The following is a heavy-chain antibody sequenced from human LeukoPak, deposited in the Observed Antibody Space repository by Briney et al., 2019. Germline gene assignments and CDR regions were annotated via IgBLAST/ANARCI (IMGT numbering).Heavy chain of an antibody. Sequence: PGGSLRLSCAASGFTFSSYSMSWVRQAPGKGLEWVSVIYSGGSTYYADSVKGRFTISRDNSKNTLYLQMNSLRTEDTAIYYCARVKQQRGAFDIWGQGTMVTVSS. CDR3: ARVKQQRGAFDI. CDR1: GFTFSSYS. J-gene: IGHJ3*02. CDR2: IYSGGST. V-gene: IGHV3-66*02. D-gene: IGHD6-13*01.